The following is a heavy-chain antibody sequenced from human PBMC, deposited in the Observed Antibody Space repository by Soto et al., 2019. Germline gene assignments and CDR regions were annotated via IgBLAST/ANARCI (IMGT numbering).Heavy chain of an antibody. Sequence: QLQLQESGPGLVKPSETLSLTCTVSGGSISSSSYYWGWIRQPPGKGLEWIGSIYYSGSTYYNPSLKSRVTISVDTSKNQFSLMLSSMTAADTAVYYCASPKIAFYNWFDPWGQGTLVTVSS. J-gene: IGHJ5*02. CDR2: IYYSGST. CDR3: ASPKIAFYNWFDP. V-gene: IGHV4-39*01. CDR1: GGSISSSSYY. D-gene: IGHD3-3*02.